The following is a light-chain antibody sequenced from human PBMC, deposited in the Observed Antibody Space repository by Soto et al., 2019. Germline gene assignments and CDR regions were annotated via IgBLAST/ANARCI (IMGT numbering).Light chain of an antibody. CDR1: NSNTGNNY. V-gene: IGLV1-51*02. J-gene: IGLJ3*02. Sequence: QAVVTQPPSVSAAPGQTVAISCSGSNSNTGNNYVSWYQQLPGTAPKLLIYENNKRPSGIPDRFSGSKSGTSATLGITGLQTGDEADYYCGSWDNSLSSWVFGGGTKLTVL. CDR2: ENN. CDR3: GSWDNSLSSWV.